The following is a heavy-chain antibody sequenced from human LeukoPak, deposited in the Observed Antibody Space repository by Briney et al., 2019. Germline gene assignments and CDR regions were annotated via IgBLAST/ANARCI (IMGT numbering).Heavy chain of an antibody. J-gene: IGHJ4*02. CDR1: GYTFSSYW. CDR3: ARQNDFRLDY. D-gene: IGHD3-3*01. CDR2: IYPGDSDT. V-gene: IGHV5-51*01. Sequence: GESLKISCKGSGYTFSSYWIGWVRQMPGKGLEWMGIIYPGDSDTRYSPSLQGQVAISVDTSIGTAYLQWSSLKASDTAIYYCARQNDFRLDYWGQGTLVTVSS.